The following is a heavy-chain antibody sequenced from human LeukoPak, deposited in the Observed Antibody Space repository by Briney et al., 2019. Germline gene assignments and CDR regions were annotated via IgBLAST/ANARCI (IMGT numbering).Heavy chain of an antibody. J-gene: IGHJ4*02. V-gene: IGHV4-39*01. Sequence: PSETLSLTCTVSGGSISSSSYYWGWIRQPPGKGLEWIGSIYYRGSTYYNPSLKSRVTISVDTSKNQFSLKLSSVTAADTAVYYCVDSYYYDSSADYWGQGTLVTVSS. CDR1: GGSISSSSYY. CDR3: VDSYYYDSSADY. D-gene: IGHD3-22*01. CDR2: IYYRGST.